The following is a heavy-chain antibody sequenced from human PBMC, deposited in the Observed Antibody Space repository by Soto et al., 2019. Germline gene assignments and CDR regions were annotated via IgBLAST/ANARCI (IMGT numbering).Heavy chain of an antibody. J-gene: IGHJ4*02. V-gene: IGHV4-39*01. CDR3: ARNWNLALVPAAYFDS. CDR1: NFSVLTSIYY. D-gene: IGHD2-2*01. CDR2: VYYTGTT. Sequence: PSETLSLTCTVSNFSVLTSIYYWAWIRHPPGKGLEWVGTVYYTGTTYYNPSLQSRVTISIDTSKNQFSLNLNSVTAADTAVYYCARNWNLALVPAAYFDSWGQGTLVTVSS.